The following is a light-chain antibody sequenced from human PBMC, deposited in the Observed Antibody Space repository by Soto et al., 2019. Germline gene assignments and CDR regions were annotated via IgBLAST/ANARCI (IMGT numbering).Light chain of an antibody. CDR2: LGS. V-gene: IGKV2-28*01. CDR1: QSLLHSNGYNY. CDR3: MQALQTPWT. J-gene: IGKJ1*01. Sequence: DIVMTQSPLSLPVTPGEPASISCRSSQSLLHSNGYNYLDWYLQKPGQSPQLLIYLGSNRASGVPDRVSGSGSGTDFTLKISRXEAEDVGVYYCMQALQTPWTFGQGTKVDIK.